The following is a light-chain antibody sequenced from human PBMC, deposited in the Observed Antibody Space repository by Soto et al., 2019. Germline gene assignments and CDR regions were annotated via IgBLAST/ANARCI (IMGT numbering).Light chain of an antibody. CDR3: LQHDSFPYT. CDR1: QDVRSD. CDR2: AAS. V-gene: IGKV1-17*01. Sequence: DIQMTQSPSSLSASVGHTVTITCRASQDVRSDLGWYQHKPGKAPKRLINAASRLQGGVPSRFSGSGSGTEFTLTIGSLQPEDSATYYCLQHDSFPYTFGQGTRLEI. J-gene: IGKJ2*01.